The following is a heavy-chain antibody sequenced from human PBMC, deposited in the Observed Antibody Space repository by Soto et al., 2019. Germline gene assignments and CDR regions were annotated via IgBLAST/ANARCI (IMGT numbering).Heavy chain of an antibody. D-gene: IGHD1-26*01. J-gene: IGHJ4*02. CDR2: IFSSGRT. Sequence: VQLQESGPGLVKPSETLSLSCTVSGASLLSSYWSWVRQPAGKGLEWIGHIFSSGRTSYNPSLKNRLTLSIDKSKKLFSLNLSSVTAADTAVYYCEKGWDEKYFDSWGQGSLVTVSS. V-gene: IGHV4-4*07. CDR3: EKGWDEKYFDS. CDR1: GASLLSSY.